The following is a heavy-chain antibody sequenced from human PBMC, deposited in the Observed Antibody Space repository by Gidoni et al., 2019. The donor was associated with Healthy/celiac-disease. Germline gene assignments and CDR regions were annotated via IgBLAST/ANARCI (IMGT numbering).Heavy chain of an antibody. Sequence: EVQLVESGGGLVQPGRSLRLSCAASGFTFDAYAMHWVRQAPGKGLEWVSGISWNSGSIGYADSVKGRFTISRDNAKNSLYLQMNSLRAEDTALYYCAKDWGSGKTFKGYFDYWGQGTLVTVSS. D-gene: IGHD6-19*01. CDR2: ISWNSGSI. CDR3: AKDWGSGKTFKGYFDY. CDR1: GFTFDAYA. J-gene: IGHJ4*02. V-gene: IGHV3-9*01.